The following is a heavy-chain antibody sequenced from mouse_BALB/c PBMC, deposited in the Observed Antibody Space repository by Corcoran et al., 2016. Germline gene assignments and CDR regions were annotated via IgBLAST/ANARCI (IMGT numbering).Heavy chain of an antibody. Sequence: EVQLQQSGPELVKPGASVKMYCKSSGYTFTSYVMHWVKQKHGQGLEWIGYINPYNDGTKYNEKFKGKATLTSDKSSSTAYMELSSLTSEDSAVYYCEREGRRGDFDVWGAGTTVNVDS. CDR3: EREGRRGDFDV. V-gene: IGHV1S136*01. J-gene: IGHJ1*01. CDR2: INPYNDGT. CDR1: GYTFTSYV.